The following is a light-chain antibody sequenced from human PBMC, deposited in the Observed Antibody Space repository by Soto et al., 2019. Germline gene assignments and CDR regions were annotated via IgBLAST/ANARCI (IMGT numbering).Light chain of an antibody. Sequence: QSALTQPASVSGSPGQSITISCTGTSSDVGGYNYVSWYQQYPGKAPKFMIYEVSYRPSGVSNRFSGSKSGNTASLTISGLQAEDEGDYYCSSYISSGTYVFGTGTKLTVL. J-gene: IGLJ1*01. CDR2: EVS. CDR3: SSYISSGTYV. V-gene: IGLV2-14*01. CDR1: SSDVGGYNY.